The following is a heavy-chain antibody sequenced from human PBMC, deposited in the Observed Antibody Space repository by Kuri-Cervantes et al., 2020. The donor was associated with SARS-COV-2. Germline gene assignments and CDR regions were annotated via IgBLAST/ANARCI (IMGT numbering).Heavy chain of an antibody. CDR2: IIPIFGTA. D-gene: IGHD6-19*01. Sequence: SVKVSCKASGGTFSSYAISWVRQAPGQGLEWMGGIIPIFGTANYAQKFQGRVTITADESTSTAYMELSSLRSEDTAVYYCARKGVAGVPFDYWGQGTLVTVSS. V-gene: IGHV1-69*13. CDR1: GGTFSSYA. J-gene: IGHJ4*02. CDR3: ARKGVAGVPFDY.